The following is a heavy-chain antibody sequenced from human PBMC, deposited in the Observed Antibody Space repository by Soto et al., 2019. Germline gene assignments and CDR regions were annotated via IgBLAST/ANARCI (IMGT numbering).Heavy chain of an antibody. CDR1: GYTFTGYY. V-gene: IGHV1-2*02. CDR2: INPNSGGT. Sequence: ASVKVSCKASGYTFTGYYMHWVRQAPGQGLEWMGWINPNSGGTNYAQKFQGRVTMTRDTSISTAYMELSRLRSDDTAVYYCARGGYSSSWSSADYGMDVWGQGTTVTVSS. J-gene: IGHJ6*02. D-gene: IGHD6-13*01. CDR3: ARGGYSSSWSSADYGMDV.